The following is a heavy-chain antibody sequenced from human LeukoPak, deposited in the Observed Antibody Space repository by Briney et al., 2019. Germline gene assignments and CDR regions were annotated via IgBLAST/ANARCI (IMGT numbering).Heavy chain of an antibody. CDR1: GFTFSTYS. Sequence: GGSLRLSCAASGFTFSTYSMNWVHQAPGKGLEWVSSISSSSNYIYYADSVKGRFSISRDDAKNLLFLQMNGLRVEDTAVYYCARDMTTATTCYLEHWRQGTLVTVSS. J-gene: IGHJ1*01. D-gene: IGHD4-17*01. CDR3: ARDMTTATTCYLEH. CDR2: ISSSSNYI. V-gene: IGHV3-21*06.